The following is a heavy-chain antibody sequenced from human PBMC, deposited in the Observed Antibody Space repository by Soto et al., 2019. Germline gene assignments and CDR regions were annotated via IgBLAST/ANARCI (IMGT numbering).Heavy chain of an antibody. CDR2: ISYSGNT. CDR1: GGSISNFY. D-gene: IGHD2-8*01. Sequence: SETLSLTCTVSGGSISNFYWSWVRQPPGKGLEWIGYISYSGNTNYNPSLKSRVSISVDTSKNQLSLNLTSVTAADTAVYYCARAPMVLSRSYFDSWGQGTPVTVSS. J-gene: IGHJ4*02. V-gene: IGHV4-59*01. CDR3: ARAPMVLSRSYFDS.